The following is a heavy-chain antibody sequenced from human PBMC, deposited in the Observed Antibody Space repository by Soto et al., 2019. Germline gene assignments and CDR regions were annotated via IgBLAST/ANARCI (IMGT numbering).Heavy chain of an antibody. CDR1: GGSFSGYY. J-gene: IGHJ4*02. CDR2: INHSGST. Sequence: SETLSLTCAVYGGSFSGYYWSWIRQPPGKGLEWIGEINHSGSTNYNPSLKSRVTISVDTSKNQFSLKLSSVTAADTAVYYCARVSTQGLDYWGQGTLVTVSS. D-gene: IGHD3-16*01. CDR3: ARVSTQGLDY. V-gene: IGHV4-34*01.